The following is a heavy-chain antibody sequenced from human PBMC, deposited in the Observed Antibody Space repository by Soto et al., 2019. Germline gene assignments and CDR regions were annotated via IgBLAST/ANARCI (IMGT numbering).Heavy chain of an antibody. CDR2: ISYDGSNK. V-gene: IGHV3-30-3*01. J-gene: IGHJ4*02. Sequence: QVQLVESGGGVVQPGRSLRLSCAASGFTFSSYAMHWVRQAPGKGLEWVAVISYDGSNKYYADSVKGRFTISRDNSKNTLYLQMNSLRAEDTAVYYCARESRITIFGVVIFPPLDYWGQGTLVTVSS. D-gene: IGHD3-3*01. CDR1: GFTFSSYA. CDR3: ARESRITIFGVVIFPPLDY.